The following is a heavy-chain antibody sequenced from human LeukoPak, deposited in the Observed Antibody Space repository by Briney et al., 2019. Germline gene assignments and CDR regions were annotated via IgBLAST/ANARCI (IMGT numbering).Heavy chain of an antibody. V-gene: IGHV4-39*07. Sequence: SETLSLTCILSAGSLTRNTYYWDWIRQPPGRGLEWIGTIYYSGSSSYNPSLKSRVTISVDTSKNQFSLKLSSVTAADTAVYYCARHPIHNPFDYWGQGTLVTVAS. CDR2: IYYSGSS. D-gene: IGHD1-14*01. J-gene: IGHJ4*02. CDR1: AGSLTRNTYY. CDR3: ARHPIHNPFDY.